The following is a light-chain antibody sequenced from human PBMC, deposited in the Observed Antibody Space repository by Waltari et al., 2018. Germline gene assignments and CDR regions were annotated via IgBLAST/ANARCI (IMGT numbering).Light chain of an antibody. CDR2: KGS. CDR3: QSAGSSGNTYV. CDR1: ALPKKY. Sequence: SYELTQPPSVSVSPGQTARITCSGDALPKKYAYWYQQKPGQAPVLVIYKGSERPSGIPARFSGSSSGTTVTLTISGVQAEDEADYYCQSAGSSGNTYVFGIGTKVTVL. J-gene: IGLJ1*01. V-gene: IGLV3-25*02.